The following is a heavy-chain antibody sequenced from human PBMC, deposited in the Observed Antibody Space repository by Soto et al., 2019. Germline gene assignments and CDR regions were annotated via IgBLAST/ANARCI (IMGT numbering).Heavy chain of an antibody. CDR1: GGFVTSGSYY. CDR2: MSHSAGT. Sequence: QVQLQQWGAGLLKPSETLSLTCAVYGGFVTSGSYYWSWIRQPPGKGLEWIGEMSHSAGTHFNPSLKSRVTIAVDTSKNQFTLKRSSVTAADAALYYSARVERGTATTGVDPFDIWGPGKMVTVSS. D-gene: IGHD1-1*01. V-gene: IGHV4-34*01. J-gene: IGHJ3*02. CDR3: ARVERGTATTGVDPFDI.